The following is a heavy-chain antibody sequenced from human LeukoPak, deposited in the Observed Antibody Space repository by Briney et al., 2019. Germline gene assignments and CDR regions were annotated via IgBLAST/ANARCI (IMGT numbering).Heavy chain of an antibody. Sequence: GGSLRFSCAASGFTFSSYRMSWVRQAPGKGLEWVANIKQDGSEKFYVDSVKGRFTISRDNAKNSLYLQMNSLRAEDTAVYYCARESGTYYYGSGSYHYYYDGMDVWGQGTTVTVSS. CDR1: GFTFSSYR. J-gene: IGHJ6*02. D-gene: IGHD3-10*01. V-gene: IGHV3-7*01. CDR2: IKQDGSEK. CDR3: ARESGTYYYGSGSYHYYYDGMDV.